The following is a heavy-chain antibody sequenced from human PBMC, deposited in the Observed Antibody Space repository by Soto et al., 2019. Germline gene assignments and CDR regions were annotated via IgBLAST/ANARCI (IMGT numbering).Heavy chain of an antibody. CDR2: VYYSGNT. V-gene: IGHV4-59*01. CDR3: ARKGAAACYAHYYLDV. J-gene: IGHJ6*03. D-gene: IGHD6-13*01. Sequence: QVQLQESGPGLVKPSETLSLTCTVSGGSITPYYWSWIRQPPGKGLEWIGYVYYSGNTNYNPSLESRVTISVDTSRNRFSLNLTSATVADTAVYYCARKGAAACYAHYYLDVWGTGAAVTVSS. CDR1: GGSITPYY.